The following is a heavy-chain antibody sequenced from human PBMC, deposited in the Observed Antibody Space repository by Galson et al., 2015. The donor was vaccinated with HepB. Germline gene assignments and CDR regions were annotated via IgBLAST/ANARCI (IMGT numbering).Heavy chain of an antibody. Sequence: SLRLSCAGSGFPFGNYAMSWFRQAPGKGLEWLGYIESKTFGGTTQYAASVRGRFTISRDDSASLAYLQMNNLRIEDTAMYYCTLGGAAAYWGQGTLVTVSS. CDR2: IESKTFGGTT. V-gene: IGHV3-49*03. J-gene: IGHJ4*02. CDR1: GFPFGNYA. D-gene: IGHD2-15*01. CDR3: TLGGAAAY.